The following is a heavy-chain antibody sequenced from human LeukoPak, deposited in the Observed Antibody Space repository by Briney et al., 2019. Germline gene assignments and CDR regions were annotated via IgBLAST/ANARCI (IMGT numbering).Heavy chain of an antibody. J-gene: IGHJ4*02. CDR3: ATSAARAIES. CDR1: GVTFSSYW. D-gene: IGHD6-25*01. V-gene: IGHV3-7*01. Sequence: GGSLRLSCAASGVTFSSYWMSWVRQAPGKGLECMANIKQDGSEKYYVDSVRGRFTLSRDNAKNSLYLQMNSLRVEDTAVYYCATSAARAIESWGQGTLVTVSS. CDR2: IKQDGSEK.